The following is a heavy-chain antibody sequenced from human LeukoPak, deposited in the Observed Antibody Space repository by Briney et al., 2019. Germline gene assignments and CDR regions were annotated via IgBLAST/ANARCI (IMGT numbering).Heavy chain of an antibody. CDR1: GFTFSSYG. CDR2: ISYDGSNK. Sequence: GGSLRLPCAASGFTFSSYGMHWVRQAPGKGLEWVAVISYDGSNKYYADSVKGRFTISRDNSKNTLYLQMNSLRAEDTAVYYCAKPYYYDSSGYPPIFDYWGQGTLVTVSS. D-gene: IGHD3-22*01. V-gene: IGHV3-30*18. J-gene: IGHJ4*02. CDR3: AKPYYYDSSGYPPIFDY.